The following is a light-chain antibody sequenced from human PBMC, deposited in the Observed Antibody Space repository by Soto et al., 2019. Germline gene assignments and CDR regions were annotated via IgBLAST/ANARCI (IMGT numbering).Light chain of an antibody. CDR3: SSYTTSSTYV. CDR1: SSDVGSYNY. CDR2: DVS. J-gene: IGLJ1*01. V-gene: IGLV2-14*01. Sequence: QSALIQPASVSGSPGQSITISCTGTSSDVGSYNYVSWYQQHPGKAPKVMIYDVSNRPSGVSYRFSGSKSGNTASLTISGLQAEDEADYYCSSYTTSSTYVFGTGTKVTVL.